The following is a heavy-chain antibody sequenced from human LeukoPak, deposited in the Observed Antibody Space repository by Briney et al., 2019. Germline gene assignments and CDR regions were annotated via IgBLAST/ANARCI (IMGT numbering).Heavy chain of an antibody. D-gene: IGHD7-27*01. Sequence: GGSLRLSCAASGFPFSNYAMSWVRQAPGKGLEWVSAISGNGGSTYYADSVKGRFTISRDNSKNTLYLQMNSPRAEDTAVYYCATPNWAFDYWGQGTLVTVSS. CDR3: ATPNWAFDY. J-gene: IGHJ4*02. V-gene: IGHV3-23*01. CDR1: GFPFSNYA. CDR2: ISGNGGST.